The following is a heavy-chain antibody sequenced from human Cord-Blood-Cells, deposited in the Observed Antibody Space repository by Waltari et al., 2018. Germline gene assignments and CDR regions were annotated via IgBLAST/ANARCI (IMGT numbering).Heavy chain of an antibody. CDR1: GFPFSSSG. J-gene: IGHJ4*02. CDR2: IWYDGSNK. Sequence: QVQLVESGGGVVQHGRSLRLPCAASGFPFSSSGMHWARQAPGKGLEWLAVIWYDGSNKYYADSVKGRFTISRDNSKNTLYLQMNSLRAEDTAVYYCARGDNWNYFDYWGQGTLVTVSS. D-gene: IGHD1-20*01. V-gene: IGHV3-33*01. CDR3: ARGDNWNYFDY.